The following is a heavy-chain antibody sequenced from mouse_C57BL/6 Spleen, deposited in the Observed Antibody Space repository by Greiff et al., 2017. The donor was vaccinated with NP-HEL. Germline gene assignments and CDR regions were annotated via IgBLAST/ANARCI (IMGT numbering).Heavy chain of an antibody. V-gene: IGHV1-55*01. CDR1: GYTFTSYW. Sequence: QVQLQQPGAELVKPGASVKMSCKASGYTFTSYWITWVKQRPGQGLEWIGDIYPGSGSTTYNEKFKSKATLTVDTSSSTAYMQLSSLTSEDSAVYYCARGYDYDYYARDYWGKGTSVTDSS. CDR2: IYPGSGST. D-gene: IGHD2-4*01. J-gene: IGHJ4*01. CDR3: ARGYDYDYYARDY.